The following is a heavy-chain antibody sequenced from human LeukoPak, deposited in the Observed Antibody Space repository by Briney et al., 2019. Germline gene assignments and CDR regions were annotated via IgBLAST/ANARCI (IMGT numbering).Heavy chain of an antibody. CDR2: IGAGGDST. J-gene: IGHJ4*02. V-gene: IGHV3-23*01. CDR1: GFTFSSYA. D-gene: IGHD3-10*01. CDR3: VKALTLSGTYLGD. Sequence: GGSLRLSCAASGFTFSSYAMSWVRQAPGKGLDWVSGIGAGGDSTFYPDSVRGRFPISRDNSKNTLYLQMNSLRAEDTALYYCVKALTLSGTYLGDWGQGTLVTVFS.